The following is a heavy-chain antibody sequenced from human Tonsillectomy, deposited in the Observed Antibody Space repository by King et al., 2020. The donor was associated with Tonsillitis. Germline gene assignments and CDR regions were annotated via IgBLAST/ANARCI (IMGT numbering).Heavy chain of an antibody. D-gene: IGHD1-1*01. V-gene: IGHV4-39*01. CDR1: GGSITSSSYY. J-gene: IGHJ4*02. CDR2: SYYSGST. Sequence: QLQESGPGLVRPSETLSLTCTVSGGSITSSSYYWGWIRQPPGKGLEWIGRSYYSGSTYDNPSLKSRVTISVDTSKNQFSLKLSSVTAADTAVYYCARHKAGTTRNYYFDYWGQGTLVTVSS. CDR3: ARHKAGTTRNYYFDY.